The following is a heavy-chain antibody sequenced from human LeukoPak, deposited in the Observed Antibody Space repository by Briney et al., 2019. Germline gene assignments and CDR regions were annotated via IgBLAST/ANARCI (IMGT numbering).Heavy chain of an antibody. D-gene: IGHD3-10*02. CDR2: ISGSGGST. CDR1: GFTFSSYG. Sequence: PGGSLRLSCAASGFTFSSYGMSWVRQAPGKGLEWVSAISGSGGSTYYADSVKGRFTISRDNSKSTLYVQMNSLRAEDTAVYYCAELGITMIGGVWGKGTTVTISS. V-gene: IGHV3-23*01. CDR3: AELGITMIGGV. J-gene: IGHJ6*04.